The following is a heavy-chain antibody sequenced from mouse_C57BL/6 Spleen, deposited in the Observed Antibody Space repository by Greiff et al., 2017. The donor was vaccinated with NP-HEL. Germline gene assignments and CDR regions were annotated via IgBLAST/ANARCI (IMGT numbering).Heavy chain of an antibody. Sequence: VQLQQSGPELVKPGASVKISCKASGYAFSSSWMNWVKQRPGKGLEWIGRIYPGDGDTNYNGKFKGKATLTADKSSSTAYMQLSSLTSEDSSVYFCARERDYGRCAYWGQGTLVTVSA. CDR3: ARERDYGRCAY. V-gene: IGHV1-82*01. CDR1: GYAFSSSW. J-gene: IGHJ3*01. CDR2: IYPGDGDT. D-gene: IGHD2-4*01.